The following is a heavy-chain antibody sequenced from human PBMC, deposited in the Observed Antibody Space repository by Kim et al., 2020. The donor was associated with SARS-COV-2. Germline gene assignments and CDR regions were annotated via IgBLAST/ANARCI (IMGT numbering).Heavy chain of an antibody. CDR3: ARDPLVGIAAAGWEDYYGMDV. Sequence: GGSLRLSCAASGFTVSSNYMSWVRQAPGKGLEWVSVIYSGGSTYYADSVKGRFTISRDNSKNTLYLQMNSLRAEDTAVYYCARDPLVGIAAAGWEDYYGMDVWGQGTTVTVSS. CDR1: GFTVSSNY. J-gene: IGHJ6*02. CDR2: IYSGGST. V-gene: IGHV3-53*01. D-gene: IGHD6-13*01.